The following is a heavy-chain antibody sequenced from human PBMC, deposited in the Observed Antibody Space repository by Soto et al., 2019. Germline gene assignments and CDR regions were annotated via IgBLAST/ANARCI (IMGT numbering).Heavy chain of an antibody. D-gene: IGHD4-17*01. V-gene: IGHV1-69*02. Sequence: QVQLVQSGAEVKKPGSSVKVSCKASGGSFSSYTISWVRQDPGQGLEWMGRIIPILGIANYAQKFQGRVTITADKSTSTAYMELSSLRSEVTAVYYCARGVTRVTTSNDYWGQATLVTVSS. CDR1: GGSFSSYT. CDR2: IIPILGIA. J-gene: IGHJ4*02. CDR3: ARGVTRVTTSNDY.